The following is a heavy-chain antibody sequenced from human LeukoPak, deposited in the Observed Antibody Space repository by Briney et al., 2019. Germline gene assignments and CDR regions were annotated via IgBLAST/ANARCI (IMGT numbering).Heavy chain of an antibody. CDR2: MNPNSGNT. J-gene: IGHJ5*02. D-gene: IGHD2-15*01. CDR3: ASGRYCSGGSCYNWFDP. Sequence: ASVKVSCKASGYTFTSYDINWVRQATGQGLEWMGWMNPNSGNTGYAQRFQGRVTMTRNTSISTAYMELSSLRSEDTAVYYCASGRYCSGGSCYNWFDPWGQGTLVTVFS. V-gene: IGHV1-8*01. CDR1: GYTFTSYD.